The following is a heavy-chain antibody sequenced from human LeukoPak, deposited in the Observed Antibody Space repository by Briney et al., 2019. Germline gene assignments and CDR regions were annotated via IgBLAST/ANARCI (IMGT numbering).Heavy chain of an antibody. CDR1: GGSFSGYY. J-gene: IGHJ4*02. CDR2: INHSGST. D-gene: IGHD3-22*01. Sequence: SETLSLTCAVYGGSFSGYYWSWIRQPPGKGLEWIGEINHSGSTNYNPSIKSRVTISVDTSKNQFSLKLSSVTAADTAVYYCARVHTVHYYDSSGYYYVDWGQGTLVTVSS. V-gene: IGHV4-34*01. CDR3: ARVHTVHYYDSSGYYYVD.